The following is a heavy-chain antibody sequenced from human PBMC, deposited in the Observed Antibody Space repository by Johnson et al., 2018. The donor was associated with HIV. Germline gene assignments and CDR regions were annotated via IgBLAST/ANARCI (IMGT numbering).Heavy chain of an antibody. Sequence: QVQLVESGGGVVQPGRSLRLSCAASGFTFSSYAMHWVRQAPGKGLEWVAVISYDGSNKYYADSVKGRFTISRDNSKNTLYLQINSLRPEDTAVYYCARLPSGYSRDDLDIWGQWTMVTVSS. J-gene: IGHJ3*02. CDR1: GFTFSSYA. CDR2: ISYDGSNK. D-gene: IGHD5-18*01. V-gene: IGHV3-30-3*01. CDR3: ARLPSGYSRDDLDI.